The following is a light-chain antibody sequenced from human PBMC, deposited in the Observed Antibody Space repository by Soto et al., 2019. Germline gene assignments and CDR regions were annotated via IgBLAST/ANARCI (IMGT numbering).Light chain of an antibody. Sequence: SYELTQPPSVSVAPGQTARITCGGNNIGSKSVHWYQQKPGQAPVLVVYDDSARPSGIPERFSGSNSGNTATLTISRVGAGDEADYYCQVWDDSSDHVVFGGGTKLTVL. CDR2: DDS. V-gene: IGLV3-21*02. CDR1: NIGSKS. CDR3: QVWDDSSDHVV. J-gene: IGLJ2*01.